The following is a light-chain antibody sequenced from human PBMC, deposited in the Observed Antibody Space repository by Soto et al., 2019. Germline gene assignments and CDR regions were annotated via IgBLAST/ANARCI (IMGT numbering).Light chain of an antibody. CDR1: SSDVGSYNL. Sequence: QSALTQPASVSGSPGQSITISCTRTSSDVGSYNLVSWYQQHPDKAPKLMIYEGSKRPSGVSSRFSGSKSGNPASLTISGLQAEDEADYYCCSSAGTNIVIFGGGTKLTVL. CDR2: EGS. V-gene: IGLV2-23*01. CDR3: CSSAGTNIVI. J-gene: IGLJ2*01.